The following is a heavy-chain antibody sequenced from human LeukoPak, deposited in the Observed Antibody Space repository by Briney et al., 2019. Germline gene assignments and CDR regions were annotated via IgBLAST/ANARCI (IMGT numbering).Heavy chain of an antibody. D-gene: IGHD5-18*01. V-gene: IGHV3-23*01. CDR2: ISGSGSST. Sequence: QPGGSLRLSCAASGFTFSSYAMSWVRQAPGKGLEWVSPISGSGSSTYYADSVKGRFTISRDNSKNTLYLQMNSLRAEDTAVYYCARQVDTAMVGHDAFDIWGQGTMVTVSS. CDR3: ARQVDTAMVGHDAFDI. CDR1: GFTFSSYA. J-gene: IGHJ3*02.